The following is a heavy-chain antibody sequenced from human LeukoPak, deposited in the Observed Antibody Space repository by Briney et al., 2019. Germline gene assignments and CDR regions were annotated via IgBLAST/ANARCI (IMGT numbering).Heavy chain of an antibody. V-gene: IGHV3-30*02. CDR3: ARSSMRSGYFQH. J-gene: IGHJ1*01. CDR2: IRYDGSSK. CDR1: GFTFSDYG. D-gene: IGHD3-10*01. Sequence: GGSLRLSCVASGFTFSDYGTPWVRQAPGKGLEWVAFIRYDGSSKYYADSVKGRFTISRDNSKNTMYLQMNSLRTEDTAVYYCARSSMRSGYFQHWGQGTLVTVSS.